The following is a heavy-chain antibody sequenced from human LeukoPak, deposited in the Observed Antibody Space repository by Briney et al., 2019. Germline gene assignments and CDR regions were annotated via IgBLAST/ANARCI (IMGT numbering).Heavy chain of an antibody. CDR3: ARESRSGTDY. D-gene: IGHD6-13*01. J-gene: IGHJ4*02. CDR2: IDRDGSRI. V-gene: IGHV3-74*01. Sequence: GGSLRLSCAVSGFTFSSYWMHWVRQAPGKGLVWVSRIDRDGSRINYADSVKGRFTISRDNGKNTLFLQMNSLRAEDAAVYYCARESRSGTDYWGQGTLVTVSS. CDR1: GFTFSSYW.